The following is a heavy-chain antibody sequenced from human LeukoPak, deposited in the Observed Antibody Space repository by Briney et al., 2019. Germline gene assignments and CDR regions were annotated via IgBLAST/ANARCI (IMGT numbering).Heavy chain of an antibody. CDR3: ARRRSGGRRNWLDP. V-gene: IGHV4-30-2*01. CDR2: IYHSGST. Sequence: SQTLSLTCPVSGGSISSGGYSWSWIRQPPGKGLEWIGYIYHSGSTCYNPSLKSRVTISVDRSKNQFSLKMRSVTAADPAVYYCARRRSGGRRNWLDPWGQGNLVTVSS. CDR1: GGSISSGGYS. D-gene: IGHD2-15*01. J-gene: IGHJ5*02.